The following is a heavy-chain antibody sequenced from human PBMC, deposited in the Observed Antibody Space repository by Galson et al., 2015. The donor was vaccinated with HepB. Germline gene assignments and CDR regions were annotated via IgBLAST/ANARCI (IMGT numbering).Heavy chain of an antibody. CDR3: AKGGSYSKYYFDY. J-gene: IGHJ4*02. Sequence: SLRLSCAASGFTFSSYAMSWVRQAPGKGLEWVSAISGSGGSTYYADSVKGRFTISRDNSKNTLYLQMNSLRAEDTAVYCCAKGGSYSKYYFDYWGQGTLVTVSS. V-gene: IGHV3-23*01. D-gene: IGHD1-26*01. CDR2: ISGSGGST. CDR1: GFTFSSYA.